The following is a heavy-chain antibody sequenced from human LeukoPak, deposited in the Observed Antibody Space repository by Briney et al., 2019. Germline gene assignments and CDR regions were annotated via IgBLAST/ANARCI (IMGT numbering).Heavy chain of an antibody. V-gene: IGHV4-4*02. J-gene: IGHJ4*02. CDR3: ARPSGSYHLALDY. D-gene: IGHD1-26*01. Sequence: PSGTLSLTCAVSGGSISSNNWWSWVRQPPGKGLEWIGEIYHTGNSNYNPSLKSRVTISVDTSKNQFSLKLSSVTAADTAVYYCARPSGSYHLALDYWGQGTLVTVSS. CDR2: IYHTGNS. CDR1: GGSISSNNW.